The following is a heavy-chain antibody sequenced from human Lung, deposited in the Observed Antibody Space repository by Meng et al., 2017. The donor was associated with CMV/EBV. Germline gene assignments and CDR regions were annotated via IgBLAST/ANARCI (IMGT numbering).Heavy chain of an antibody. J-gene: IGHJ6*02. CDR2: IYSGGTST. V-gene: IGHV3-23*03. CDR1: GFTFSSYV. D-gene: IGHD2-2*01. Sequence: GESLKISCAASGFTFSSYVMSWVRQAPGKGLEWVSVIYSGGTSTQYADSVKGRFTISRDNSKNTLFLQMNSLRAEDTAVYYCAKEACSTTSCYYNYYYGLGVWGQGTTVTVSS. CDR3: AKEACSTTSCYYNYYYGLGV.